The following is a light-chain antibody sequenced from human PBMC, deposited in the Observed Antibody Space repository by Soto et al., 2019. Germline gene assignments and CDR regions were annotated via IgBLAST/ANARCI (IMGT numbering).Light chain of an antibody. CDR2: DDD. CDR1: SSNIGGNS. V-gene: IGLV1-51*01. J-gene: IGLJ3*02. Sequence: QSVMTQPPSVSAAPGQRVTISCSGSSSNIGGNSVSWYQQLPGTAPKLLIYDDDKRPSGIPDRFSGSKSGTSATLGITGFQTGDEADYYCCSYAGSYLFGGGTKLTVL. CDR3: CSYAGSYL.